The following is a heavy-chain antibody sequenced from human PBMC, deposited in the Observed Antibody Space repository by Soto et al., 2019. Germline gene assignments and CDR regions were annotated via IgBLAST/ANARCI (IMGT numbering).Heavy chain of an antibody. J-gene: IGHJ4*02. CDR2: IYNNGST. CDR1: GGSISSGGYS. CDR3: ARGEVVALGY. V-gene: IGHV4-30-2*01. Sequence: PSETLSLTCAVSGGSISSGGYSWSWIRQPPGKGLEWIGYIYNNGSTYYNPSLKSRVTILVDRSKNQYSLKLSSVTAADTAVYYCARGEVVALGYWGQGTLVTVSS. D-gene: IGHD2-15*01.